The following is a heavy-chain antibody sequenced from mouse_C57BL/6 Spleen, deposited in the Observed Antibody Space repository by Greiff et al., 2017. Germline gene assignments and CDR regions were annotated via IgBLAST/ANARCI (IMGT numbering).Heavy chain of an antibody. CDR3: ARYKDYGLYAMDY. J-gene: IGHJ4*01. CDR2: IRNKANGYTT. CDR1: GFTFTDYY. Sequence: EVQVVESGGGLVQPGGSLSLSCAASGFTFTDYYMSWVRQPPGKALEWLGFIRNKANGYTTEYSASVKGRFTISRDNSQSILYLQMNALRAEDSATYYCARYKDYGLYAMDYWGQGTSVTVSS. D-gene: IGHD1-1*02. V-gene: IGHV7-3*01.